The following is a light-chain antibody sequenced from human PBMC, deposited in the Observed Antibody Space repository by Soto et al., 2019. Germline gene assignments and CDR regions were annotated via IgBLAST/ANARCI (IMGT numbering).Light chain of an antibody. CDR2: DVT. V-gene: IGLV2-14*01. J-gene: IGLJ1*01. CDR1: RSDVGGYNY. Sequence: QSVLTQPASVSGSPGQSITISCTGTRSDVGGYNYVYWHQQHPGKAPKLMIYDVTNRPSGVSDRFSGSKSGNTASLTISGVPAEDGADYFCRSYTSSSTYVFGAGTKLTVL. CDR3: RSYTSSSTYV.